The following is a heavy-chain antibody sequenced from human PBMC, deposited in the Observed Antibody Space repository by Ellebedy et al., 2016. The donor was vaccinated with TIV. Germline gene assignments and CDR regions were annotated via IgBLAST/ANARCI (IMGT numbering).Heavy chain of an antibody. CDR3: ARDGGWDNLGYFDY. CDR1: GFDFSNYH. J-gene: IGHJ4*02. V-gene: IGHV3-33*08. D-gene: IGHD6-19*01. Sequence: GESLKISCAASGFDFSNYHMDWVRQAPGKGPEWVAVIWYDGNNKYYADSVKGRFTISRDNAKNTLYLQMNSLRAEDTAVCYCARDGGWDNLGYFDYWGQGTLVTVSS. CDR2: IWYDGNNK.